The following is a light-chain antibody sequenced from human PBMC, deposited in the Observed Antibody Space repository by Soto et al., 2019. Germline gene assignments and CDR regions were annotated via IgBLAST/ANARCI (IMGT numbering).Light chain of an antibody. V-gene: IGLV2-14*01. J-gene: IGLJ2*01. CDR3: VSYGSNRPVI. CDR1: SSDVGGYKF. Sequence: QSVLTQPASVSGSPGQPITISCTGTSSDVGGYKFVSWFQQPPGKAPKLLIYDVSDRPSGVSDRFSGSKSGNTASLTISGLQADDEADYYCVSYGSNRPVIFGGGTKLTVL. CDR2: DVS.